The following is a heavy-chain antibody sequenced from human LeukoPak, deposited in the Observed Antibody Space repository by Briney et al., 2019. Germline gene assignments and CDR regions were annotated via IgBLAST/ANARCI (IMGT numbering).Heavy chain of an antibody. CDR3: ARVYGGNSNA. Sequence: PSETLSLTCAVYGGSFSGYYWSWIRQPPGKGLEWIGEINHSGSTNYNPSLKSRVTISVDTSKNQFSLKLSSVTAADTAVYYCARVYGGNSNAWGRGTLVTVSS. V-gene: IGHV4-34*01. D-gene: IGHD4-23*01. CDR1: GGSFSGYY. CDR2: INHSGST. J-gene: IGHJ4*02.